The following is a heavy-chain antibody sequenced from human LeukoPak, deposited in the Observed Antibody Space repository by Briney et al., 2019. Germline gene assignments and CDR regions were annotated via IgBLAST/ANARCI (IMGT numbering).Heavy chain of an antibody. CDR1: GGSISSYY. D-gene: IGHD2-2*01. CDR2: IYTSGST. CDR3: ARDRKYCSSTSCYQAFYYYMDV. Sequence: SETLSLTCTVSGGSISSYYWSWIRQPAGKGLEWIGRIYTSGSTNYNPSLKSRVTMSVDTSKNQFSLKLSSVTAADTAVYYCARDRKYCSSTSCYQAFYYYMDVWGKGTTVTVSS. J-gene: IGHJ6*03. V-gene: IGHV4-4*07.